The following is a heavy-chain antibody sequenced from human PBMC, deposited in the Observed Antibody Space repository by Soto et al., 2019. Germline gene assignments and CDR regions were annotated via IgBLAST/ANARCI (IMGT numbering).Heavy chain of an antibody. CDR3: ARGGGEMAPALGY. J-gene: IGHJ4*02. D-gene: IGHD3-16*01. V-gene: IGHV4-39*01. CDR1: GGSISSSSYY. Sequence: QLQLQESGPGLVKPSETLSLTCTVSGGSISSSSYYWGWIRQPPGKWLEWIGSIYYSGSTYYIPYLKSRVPMAVDTSKDQCSRKLSSLTAGDTAVYYCARGGGEMAPALGYWGQGTLVTVSS. CDR2: IYYSGST.